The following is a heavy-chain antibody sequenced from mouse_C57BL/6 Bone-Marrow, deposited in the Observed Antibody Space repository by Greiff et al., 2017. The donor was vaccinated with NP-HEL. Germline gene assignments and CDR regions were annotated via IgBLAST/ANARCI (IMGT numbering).Heavy chain of an antibody. D-gene: IGHD3-2*02. V-gene: IGHV5-16*01. CDR1: GFTFSDYY. Sequence: EVQLVESEGGLVQPGSSMKLSCTASGFTFSDYYMAWVRQVPEKGLEWVANINYDGSSTYYLDSLKGRFIISRDNAKNILYLQMSSLKSDDTATYYCAREESRQLTCDYWGQGTTLTVSA. CDR2: INYDGSST. J-gene: IGHJ2*01. CDR3: AREESRQLTCDY.